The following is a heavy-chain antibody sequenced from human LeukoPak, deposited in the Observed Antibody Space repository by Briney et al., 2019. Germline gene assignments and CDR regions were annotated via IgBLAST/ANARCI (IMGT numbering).Heavy chain of an antibody. CDR3: VRPGGSSWYPDY. V-gene: IGHV5-51*01. Sequence: KGGESLKISCRGSEYRFTNYWIGWVRPMPGKGLEWMGIIYPGDSDIRYSPSFQGQVTISADKSISTAYLQWSSLKASDTAMYYCVRPGGSSWYPDYWGQGTLVIVSS. CDR2: IYPGDSDI. J-gene: IGHJ4*02. CDR1: EYRFTNYW. D-gene: IGHD6-13*01.